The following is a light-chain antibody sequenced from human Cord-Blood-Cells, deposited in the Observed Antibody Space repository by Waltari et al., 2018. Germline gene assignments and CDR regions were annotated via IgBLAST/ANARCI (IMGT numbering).Light chain of an antibody. V-gene: IGLV2-14*01. J-gene: IGLJ3*02. Sequence: QSALTQPASVSGSPGQSITIPCTGTSIDVGGYNYVPWYQQHPSKAPKLMIYDVSKRPSGVSNRFSGSKSGNTASLTISGLQAEDEADYYCSSYTSSSTFVFGGGTKLTVL. CDR3: SSYTSSSTFV. CDR2: DVS. CDR1: SIDVGGYNY.